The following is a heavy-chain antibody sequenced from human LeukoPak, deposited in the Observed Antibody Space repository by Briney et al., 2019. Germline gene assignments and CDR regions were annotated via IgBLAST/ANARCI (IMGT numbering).Heavy chain of an antibody. CDR2: INYSGNT. D-gene: IGHD2-2*01. Sequence: PSETLSLTCTLSGGTISSSSHYWVWIRLPPGMGLDWIGSINYSGNTYYKSSLKSRPTISIDTSKSPFSLNLSSVTAAATAVYYCARLDTRAANAFDIWGQGTKVTVSS. V-gene: IGHV4-39*01. J-gene: IGHJ3*02. CDR3: ARLDTRAANAFDI. CDR1: GGTISSSSHY.